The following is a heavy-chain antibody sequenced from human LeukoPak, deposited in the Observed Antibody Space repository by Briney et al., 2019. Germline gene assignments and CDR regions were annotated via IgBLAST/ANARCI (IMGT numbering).Heavy chain of an antibody. J-gene: IGHJ6*04. D-gene: IGHD3-10*01. CDR3: ARELWFGEFSNVVDV. Sequence: SQTLSLTCTVSGGSISSGGYYWSWIRQHPGKGLEWIGYIYYSGSTYYNPSLKSRVTISVDTSKNQFSLKLSSVTAADMAVYYCARELWFGEFSNVVDVWGKGTTVTVSS. V-gene: IGHV4-31*03. CDR2: IYYSGST. CDR1: GGSISSGGYY.